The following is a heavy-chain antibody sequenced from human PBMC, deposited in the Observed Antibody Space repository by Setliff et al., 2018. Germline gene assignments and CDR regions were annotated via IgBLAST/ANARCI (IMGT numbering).Heavy chain of an antibody. V-gene: IGHV1-18*01. CDR2: ISAYNGNT. CDR3: ARTYCGGDCYPSPFDY. CDR1: GYTFTSYG. Sequence: ASVKVSCKASGYTFTSYGISCVRQAPGQGLEWMGWISAYNGNTNYAQKLQGRVTMTTDTSTSTAYMELRSLRSDDTAVYYCARTYCGGDCYPSPFDYWGQGTLVTVSS. J-gene: IGHJ4*02. D-gene: IGHD2-21*02.